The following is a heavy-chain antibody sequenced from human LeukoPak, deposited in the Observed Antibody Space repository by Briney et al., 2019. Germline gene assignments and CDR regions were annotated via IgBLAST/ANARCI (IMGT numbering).Heavy chain of an antibody. CDR2: ISGSGGRT. CDR3: AKAGDLQQLVHFDY. J-gene: IGHJ4*02. Sequence: PGGSLRLSCAASGFTFSSYAMSWVRQAPGKGLEWVSAISGSGGRTYYADYVKGRFMISRDKSKNTLYLQMNSLRAEDTAVYYCAKAGDLQQLVHFDYWGQGTLVTVSS. D-gene: IGHD6-13*01. CDR1: GFTFSSYA. V-gene: IGHV3-23*01.